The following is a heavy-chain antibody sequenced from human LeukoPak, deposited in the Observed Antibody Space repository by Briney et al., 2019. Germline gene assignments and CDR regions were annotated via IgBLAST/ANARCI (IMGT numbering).Heavy chain of an antibody. J-gene: IGHJ4*02. V-gene: IGHV1-18*01. CDR2: INPYNGNT. Sequence: ASVNDSCEASGYSLTSYGITWVRQTPGQGLEWMGWINPYNGNTNYAQKLQGRVTMTTDTSTSTAYMDLRSLRSDDTAVYYCARERSGWFFSNWGQGTLVTVSS. CDR3: ARERSGWFFSN. D-gene: IGHD6-19*01. CDR1: GYSLTSYG.